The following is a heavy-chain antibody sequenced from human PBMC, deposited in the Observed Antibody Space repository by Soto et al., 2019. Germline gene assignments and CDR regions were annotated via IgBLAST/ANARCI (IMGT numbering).Heavy chain of an antibody. Sequence: ASVKVSCKTAGYTFTSYGISWVRQAPGQGLEWMGWISAYNGNTNYAQKLQGRVTMTTDTSTSTAYMELRSLRSDETAVYYCARDSIEVAGDDAFDIWGQGTMVTVSS. J-gene: IGHJ3*02. CDR3: ARDSIEVAGDDAFDI. D-gene: IGHD6-19*01. V-gene: IGHV1-18*01. CDR2: ISAYNGNT. CDR1: GYTFTSYG.